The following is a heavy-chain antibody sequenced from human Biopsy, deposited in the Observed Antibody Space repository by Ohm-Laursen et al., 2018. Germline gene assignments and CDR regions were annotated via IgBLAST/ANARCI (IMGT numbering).Heavy chain of an antibody. CDR2: INCKTGAT. CDR3: ARDPLNGHKHFDY. CDR1: SYTFTDYN. D-gene: IGHD2-8*01. V-gene: IGHV1-2*02. J-gene: IGHJ4*02. Sequence: ASVKVACKASSYTFTDYNMNWVRQAPGQGLEWLGYINCKTGATNYAQKFQGTVTMTRDTSISTAYLALGSLRSADTAIYYCARDPLNGHKHFDYGGQGSRVTVSS.